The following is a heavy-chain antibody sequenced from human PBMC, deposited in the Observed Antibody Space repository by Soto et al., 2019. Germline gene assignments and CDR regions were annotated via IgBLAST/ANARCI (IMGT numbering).Heavy chain of an antibody. CDR2: INPNSGGT. Sequence: ASVKVSCKASGYTFTGYYMHWVRQAPGQGLEWMGWINPNSGGTNYAQKFQGRVTMTRDTSISTAYMELSRLRSDDTAVYYCARSTRAAMINAEYFQHWGQGTLVTVSS. D-gene: IGHD5-18*01. J-gene: IGHJ1*01. CDR3: ARSTRAAMINAEYFQH. V-gene: IGHV1-2*02. CDR1: GYTFTGYY.